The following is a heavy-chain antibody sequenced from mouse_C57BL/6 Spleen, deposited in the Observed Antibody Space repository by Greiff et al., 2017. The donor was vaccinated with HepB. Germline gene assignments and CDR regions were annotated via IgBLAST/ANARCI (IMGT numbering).Heavy chain of an antibody. V-gene: IGHV2-9-1*01. CDR3: AREEEFITTYYAMGY. Sequence: VQLQESGPGLVAPSQRLSISCTVSGFPLTSYAISWVRQPPGKGLEWLGVIWTGGGTNYNSALKSRLSISKDNSKSQVFLKMNSLQTDDTARYYCAREEEFITTYYAMGYWGQGTSVTVSS. CDR1: GFPLTSYA. D-gene: IGHD1-1*01. J-gene: IGHJ4*01. CDR2: IWTGGGT.